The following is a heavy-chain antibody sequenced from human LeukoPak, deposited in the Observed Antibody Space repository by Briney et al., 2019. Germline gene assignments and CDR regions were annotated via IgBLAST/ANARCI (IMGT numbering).Heavy chain of an antibody. CDR2: ISAYNGDT. CDR3: ARGRYHYDSSGSPKSAYYGLDV. D-gene: IGHD3-22*01. CDR1: GYTFTGYS. J-gene: IGHJ6*02. V-gene: IGHV1-18*04. Sequence: ASVKVSCKASGYTFTGYSMHWVRQAPGQGLEWMGGISAYNGDTNYAHKVQGRVTMTTDTSTSTAYMELKSLISDDTAVYYCARGRYHYDSSGSPKSAYYGLDVWGQGTAVTVSS.